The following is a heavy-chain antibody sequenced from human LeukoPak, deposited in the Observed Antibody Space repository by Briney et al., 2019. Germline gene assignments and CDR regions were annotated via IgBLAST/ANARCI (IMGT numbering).Heavy chain of an antibody. J-gene: IGHJ4*02. CDR3: AIMHGYYDGSGFWVQ. Sequence: GRSLRLSCAASGFTFSSYAMSWVRQAPGKRLEWVSFISPSGDRTSNADSVEGRFTISRDNTRNTLYLQMNSLRDEDTGVYYCAIMHGYYDGSGFWVQWGQGTLVTVSS. CDR1: GFTFSSYA. D-gene: IGHD3-22*01. V-gene: IGHV3-23*01. CDR2: ISPSGDRT.